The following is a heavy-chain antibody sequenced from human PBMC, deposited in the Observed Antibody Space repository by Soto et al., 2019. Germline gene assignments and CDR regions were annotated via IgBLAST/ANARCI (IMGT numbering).Heavy chain of an antibody. CDR3: AIGIDYDFWSGPSTGAFDI. V-gene: IGHV3-30*03. Sequence: PGGSLRLSCAASGFTFSSYGMHWVRQAPGKGLEWVAVISYDGSNKYYADSVKGRFTISRDNSKNTLYLQMNSLRAEDTAVYYCAIGIDYDFWSGPSTGAFDIWGQGTMVTVSS. J-gene: IGHJ3*02. CDR1: GFTFSSYG. CDR2: ISYDGSNK. D-gene: IGHD3-3*01.